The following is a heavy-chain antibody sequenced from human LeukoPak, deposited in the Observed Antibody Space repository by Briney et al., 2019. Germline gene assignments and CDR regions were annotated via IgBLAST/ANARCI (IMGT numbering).Heavy chain of an antibody. Sequence: PGGSLRLSCAASGFTFNSYWMSWVRQAPGKGLEWVANIKQDGSEKYYVDSVKGRFTISRDNAKGSLYLQMNSLRAEDTAVYYCARDQPLYYDSSGYYFDWGQGTLVTVSS. D-gene: IGHD3-22*01. CDR3: ARDQPLYYDSSGYYFD. J-gene: IGHJ4*02. CDR2: IKQDGSEK. CDR1: GFTFNSYW. V-gene: IGHV3-7*01.